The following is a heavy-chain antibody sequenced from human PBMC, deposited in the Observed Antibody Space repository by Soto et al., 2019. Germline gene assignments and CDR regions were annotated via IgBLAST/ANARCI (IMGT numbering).Heavy chain of an antibody. J-gene: IGHJ5*02. CDR2: ISYDGSNK. D-gene: IGHD3-16*02. Sequence: GGSLRLSCAAPGFTFSSYGMHWVRQAPGKGLEWVAVISYDGSNKYYADSVKGRFTISRDNSKNTLYLQMNSLRAEDKAAYYCSKVHVVQDYVRGSYRYTFAHAPNWFGPASQGALVTVSS. CDR1: GFTFSSYG. V-gene: IGHV3-30*18. CDR3: SKVHVVQDYVRGSYRYTFAHAPNWFGP.